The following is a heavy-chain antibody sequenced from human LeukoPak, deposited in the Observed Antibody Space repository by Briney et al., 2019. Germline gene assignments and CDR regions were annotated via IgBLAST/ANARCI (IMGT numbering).Heavy chain of an antibody. J-gene: IGHJ4*02. CDR1: GYTFTGYY. D-gene: IGHD1-26*01. CDR3: ARVRSGSPEYFDY. V-gene: IGHV1-2*02. Sequence: ASVRVSCKASGYTFTGYYMHWVRQACGQALEWMGWNNPNSGGTNYAQKFQGRVTMTRDTSISTTYMEPSRLRSDDTAVYYCARVRSGSPEYFDYWGQGTLVTVSS. CDR2: NNPNSGGT.